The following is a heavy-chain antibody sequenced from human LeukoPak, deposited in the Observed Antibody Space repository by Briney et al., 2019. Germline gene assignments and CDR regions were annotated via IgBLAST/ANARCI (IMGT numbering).Heavy chain of an antibody. CDR3: ASASRFLEWLVPFDY. Sequence: GGSLRLSCAASGFTFSDYYMSWIRQAPGKGLEWVSYISSSGSTIYYADSVKGRFTISRDSAKNSLYLQMNSLRAEDTAVYYCASASRFLEWLVPFDYWGQGTLVTVSS. CDR2: ISSSGSTI. D-gene: IGHD3-3*01. J-gene: IGHJ4*02. V-gene: IGHV3-11*04. CDR1: GFTFSDYY.